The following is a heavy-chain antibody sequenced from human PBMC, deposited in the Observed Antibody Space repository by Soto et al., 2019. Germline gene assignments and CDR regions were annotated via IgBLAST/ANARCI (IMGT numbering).Heavy chain of an antibody. CDR3: GIDYYYDRRRYSPLDY. CDR1: GFTFSSYS. CDR2: ISGSGSYI. Sequence: GSLRLSCAASGFTFSSYSMNWVRQAPGKGLEWVSSISGSGSYISYADSVKGRFTISRDNAKNSLDLQMNSLRAEDTAVYYCGIDYYYDRRRYSPLDYSCQGTLLTVS. J-gene: IGHJ4*02. V-gene: IGHV3-21*01. D-gene: IGHD3-22*01.